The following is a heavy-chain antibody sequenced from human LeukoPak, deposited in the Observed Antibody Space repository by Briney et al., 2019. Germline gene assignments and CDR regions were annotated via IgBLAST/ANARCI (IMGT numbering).Heavy chain of an antibody. CDR1: GFTFRSYA. CDR2: ISYDGSNK. Sequence: GGSLRLSCAASGFTFRSYAMHWVRQAPGKGLEWVAVISYDGSNKYYADSVKGRFTISRDNSKNTLYLQMNSLRADDTAVYYCARGGYQLLSPAGYWGQGTLVTVSS. D-gene: IGHD2-2*01. V-gene: IGHV3-30*04. CDR3: ARGGYQLLSPAGY. J-gene: IGHJ4*02.